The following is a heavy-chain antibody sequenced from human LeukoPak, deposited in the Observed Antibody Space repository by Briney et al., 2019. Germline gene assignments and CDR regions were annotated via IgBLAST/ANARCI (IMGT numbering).Heavy chain of an antibody. V-gene: IGHV6-1*01. CDR1: GDSVSSKNGA. CDR3: ARDFGTTGWHTFDY. CDR2: TYYRSKWYN. D-gene: IGHD6-19*01. Sequence: SQTLSLTCVVSGDSVSSKNGAWNWIRQSPSRGLDWLGRTYYRSKWYNDYAESMEGRLNISQDTSKNQYSVHLNSVTPDDTAVYYCARDFGTTGWHTFDYWGQGTLVTVSS. J-gene: IGHJ4*02.